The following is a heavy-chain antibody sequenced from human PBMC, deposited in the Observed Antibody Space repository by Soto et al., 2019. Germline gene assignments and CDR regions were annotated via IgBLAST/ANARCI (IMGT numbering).Heavy chain of an antibody. CDR1: GGSVSDKRW. V-gene: IGHV4-4*02. Sequence: SETLSLTCALSGGSVSDKRWWTWVRQTPGKGLEWIGETFRKGDTNYNAFLKSRVSISIDKSRNQVCLILTSVTAADTAVDYCASYVGTGGYGAIAIWGQGTGVT. D-gene: IGHD3-16*01. CDR2: TFRKGDT. CDR3: ASYVGTGGYGAIAI. J-gene: IGHJ3*02.